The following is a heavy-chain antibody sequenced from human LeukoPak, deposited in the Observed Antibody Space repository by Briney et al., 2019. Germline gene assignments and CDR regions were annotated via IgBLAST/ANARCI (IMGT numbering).Heavy chain of an antibody. J-gene: IGHJ4*02. CDR3: ARRLSGPLDY. CDR2: IYYSGST. D-gene: IGHD3-16*01. CDR1: GGSISSSNYY. Sequence: PSETLSLTCTVSGGSISSSNYYWGWIRQPPGKGLEWIGSIYYSGSTYYNPSLKSRVTISVDTSKNQFSLKLSSVTAADTAVYYCARRLSGPLDYWGQGTLVTVPS. V-gene: IGHV4-39*01.